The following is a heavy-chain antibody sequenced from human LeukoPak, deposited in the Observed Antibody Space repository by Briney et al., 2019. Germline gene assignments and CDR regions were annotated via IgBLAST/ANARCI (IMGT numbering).Heavy chain of an antibody. J-gene: IGHJ4*02. V-gene: IGHV3-48*04. Sequence: GGSLRLSCAASEFTFSSYSMNWVRQAPGKGLEWVSYITNSGNSKSYADSVKGRFTISRDNAKNSLYLQMNSLRAEDTAVYYCARGGYCTNGVCEYYFDYWGQGTLVTVSS. CDR2: ITNSGNSK. CDR1: EFTFSSYS. CDR3: ARGGYCTNGVCEYYFDY. D-gene: IGHD2-8*01.